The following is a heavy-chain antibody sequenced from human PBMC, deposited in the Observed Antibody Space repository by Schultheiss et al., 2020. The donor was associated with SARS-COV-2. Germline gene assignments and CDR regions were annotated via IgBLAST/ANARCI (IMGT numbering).Heavy chain of an antibody. CDR3: ARQYDSSGYYYSYYYGMDV. CDR2: MFYTDNT. V-gene: IGHV4-39*01. CDR1: GGSISRSGYY. J-gene: IGHJ6*02. Sequence: LETLSLTCTVSGGSISRSGYYWGWIRQSPGKGLEWIGSMFYTDNTYYNPPLKSRVTISADTSKNQFSLKLSSVTATDTAVYYCARQYDSSGYYYSYYYGMDVWGQGTTVTVSS. D-gene: IGHD3-22*01.